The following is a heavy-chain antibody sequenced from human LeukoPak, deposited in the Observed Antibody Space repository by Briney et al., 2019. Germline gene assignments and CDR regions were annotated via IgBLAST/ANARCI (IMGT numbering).Heavy chain of an antibody. Sequence: GESLKISCKGSGYTFTSYWIGWVGQMPGKGLEWMGIIYPGDSDTRYSPSFQGQVTISADKSISTAYLQWSSLKASDTAMYYCARQVRRYDILTGYHDYWGQGTLVTVSS. CDR3: ARQVRRYDILTGYHDY. J-gene: IGHJ4*02. D-gene: IGHD3-9*01. V-gene: IGHV5-51*01. CDR2: IYPGDSDT. CDR1: GYTFTSYW.